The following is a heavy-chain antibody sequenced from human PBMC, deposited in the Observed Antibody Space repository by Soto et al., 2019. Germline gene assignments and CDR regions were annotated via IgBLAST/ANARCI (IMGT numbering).Heavy chain of an antibody. V-gene: IGHV1-3*01. Sequence: ASVKVSCKASGYTFTSYAMHWVRQAPGQRLEWMGWINAGNGNTKSAQKLQGRVTMTTDTSTSTAYMELRSLRSDDTAVYYCARDLAVGLVDYWGQGTLVTVSS. D-gene: IGHD6-19*01. CDR2: INAGNGNT. J-gene: IGHJ4*02. CDR1: GYTFTSYA. CDR3: ARDLAVGLVDY.